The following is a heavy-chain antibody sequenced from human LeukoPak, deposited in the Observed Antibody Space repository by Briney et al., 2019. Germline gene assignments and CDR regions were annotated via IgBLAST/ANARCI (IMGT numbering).Heavy chain of an antibody. CDR2: IYTSRST. CDR1: GGSISSDSYY. CDR3: ARENSRYDDLDY. V-gene: IGHV4-61*02. J-gene: IGHJ4*02. Sequence: SETLSLTCTVSGGSISSDSYYWSWIRQPAGKGLEWIGRIYTSRSTNYNPSLKSRVTISVDTSKNQFSLKLSSVTAAGTAVYYCARENSRYDDLDYWGQGTLVTVSS. D-gene: IGHD2-2*01.